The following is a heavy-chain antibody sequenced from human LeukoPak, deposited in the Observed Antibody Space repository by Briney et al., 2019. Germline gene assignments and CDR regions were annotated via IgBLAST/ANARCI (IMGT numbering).Heavy chain of an antibody. CDR1: GFTFTSSA. D-gene: IGHD1-7*01. V-gene: IGHV1-58*02. Sequence: ASVKVSCKASGFTFTSSAMQWVRQARGQRLEWIGWIVVGSGNTNYAQKLQGRVTMTTDTSTSTAYMELRSLRSDDTAVYYCARGYNWNYGWFDPWGQGTLVTVSS. CDR2: IVVGSGNT. CDR3: ARGYNWNYGWFDP. J-gene: IGHJ5*02.